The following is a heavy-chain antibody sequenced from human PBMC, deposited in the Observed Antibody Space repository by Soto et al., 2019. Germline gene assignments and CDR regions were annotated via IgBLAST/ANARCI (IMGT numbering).Heavy chain of an antibody. Sequence: QVQLVQSGAEVKKPGASVKVSCKASGYTFTSYDINWVRQATGQGLEWMGWMNPDSGNTGYAQKFQGRVTMTRNTSISTAYMELSSLRSEDTAVYYCASDYSSSGWFDPWGQGTLVTVSS. CDR2: MNPDSGNT. CDR1: GYTFTSYD. J-gene: IGHJ5*02. V-gene: IGHV1-8*01. CDR3: ASDYSSSGWFDP. D-gene: IGHD6-6*01.